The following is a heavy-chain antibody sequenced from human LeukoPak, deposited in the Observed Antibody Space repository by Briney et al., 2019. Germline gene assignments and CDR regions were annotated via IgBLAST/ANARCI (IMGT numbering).Heavy chain of an antibody. V-gene: IGHV4-34*01. J-gene: IGHJ6*02. CDR3: ARISGYNFYYYYGMDV. CDR1: GVSFSGYY. Sequence: PPETLSFTGSGYGVSFSGYYWSWIRQPPGKGLEWRGEINHSGSTNHEPSLKSRVTISVDTSKNQFSLKLSSVTAADTAVYYCARISGYNFYYYYGMDVWGQGTTVTVSS. D-gene: IGHD5-12*01. CDR2: INHSGST.